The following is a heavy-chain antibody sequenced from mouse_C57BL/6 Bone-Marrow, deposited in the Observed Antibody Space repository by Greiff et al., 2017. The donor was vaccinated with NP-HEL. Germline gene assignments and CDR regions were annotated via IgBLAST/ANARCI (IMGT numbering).Heavy chain of an antibody. D-gene: IGHD2-5*01. CDR2: INPYNGGT. CDR3: ARPTYYSNSYYAMDY. V-gene: IGHV1-19*01. CDR1: GYTFTDYY. Sequence: VQLQQSGPVLVKPGASVKMSCKASGYTFTDYYMNWVKQSHGKSLEWIGVINPYNGGTSYNQKFKGKATLTVDKSSSTAYMELNSLTSEDSAVYYCARPTYYSNSYYAMDYWGQGTSVTVSS. J-gene: IGHJ4*01.